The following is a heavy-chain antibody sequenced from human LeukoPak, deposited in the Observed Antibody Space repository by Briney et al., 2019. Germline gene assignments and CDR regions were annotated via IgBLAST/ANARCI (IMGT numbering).Heavy chain of an antibody. J-gene: IGHJ2*01. CDR3: ARVHGDLLWYFDL. D-gene: IGHD4-17*01. Sequence: PSETLSLTCTVSGGSISSYYWSWVRQPPGKGLEWIGYIYYSGSTNYNPSLKSRVTISVDTSKNQFSLKLSSVTAADTAVYYCARVHGDLLWYFDLWGRGTLVTVSS. CDR1: GGSISSYY. V-gene: IGHV4-59*01. CDR2: IYYSGST.